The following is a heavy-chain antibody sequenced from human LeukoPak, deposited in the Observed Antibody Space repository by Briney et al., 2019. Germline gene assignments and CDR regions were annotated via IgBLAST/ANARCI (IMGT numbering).Heavy chain of an antibody. D-gene: IGHD6-19*01. CDR1: GYTFTGYY. CDR3: ASLLSSGWSIDY. CDR2: INPNSGGT. V-gene: IGHV1-2*02. J-gene: IGHJ4*02. Sequence: ASVKVSCKASGYTFTGYYMHWVRQAPGQGLEWMGWINPNSGGTNYAQKLQGRVTMTRDTSISTTYMELSRLRSDDTAVYYCASLLSSGWSIDYWGQGTLVTVSS.